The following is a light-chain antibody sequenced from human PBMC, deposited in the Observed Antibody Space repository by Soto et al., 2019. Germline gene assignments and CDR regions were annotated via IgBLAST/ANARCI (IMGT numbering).Light chain of an antibody. V-gene: IGKV1-5*01. Sequence: DIQMTQSPSTLSASVGDRVTITCRASQSISYWLACYQQKPGNAPKLLIYAASSLESGVPSRFSGSGSGTEFTLTISSLQPDDSASYYCQQYNSYSKTFGQGTKVDI. CDR1: QSISYW. J-gene: IGKJ1*01. CDR2: AAS. CDR3: QQYNSYSKT.